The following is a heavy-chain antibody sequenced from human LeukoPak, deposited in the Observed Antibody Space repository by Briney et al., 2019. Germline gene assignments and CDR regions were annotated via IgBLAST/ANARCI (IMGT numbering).Heavy chain of an antibody. D-gene: IGHD4/OR15-4a*01. CDR1: GYSISSGYY. Sequence: SETLSLTCTVSGYSISSGYYWGWIRQPPGKGLEWIGSIYHSGSTYYNPSLKSRVTISVDTSKNQFSLKLSSVTDADTAVYYCARVQTLRMIHSDYEDYWGQGTLVTVSS. CDR3: ARVQTLRMIHSDYEDY. CDR2: IYHSGST. V-gene: IGHV4-38-2*02. J-gene: IGHJ4*02.